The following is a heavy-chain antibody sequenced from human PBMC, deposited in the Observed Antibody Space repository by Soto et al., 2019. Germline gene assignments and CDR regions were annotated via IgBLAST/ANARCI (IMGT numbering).Heavy chain of an antibody. Sequence: EVQLVESGGDLVQPGGSLRLSCGASGFTFSSYWMHWVRQAPGKGLVWVSRVNTDESRTSYADSVKGRFTISRDNAKNTLYLQMNSLRAEDTAVYYCARVLNGQWYFDYEGQGTQVTVAS. D-gene: IGHD6-19*01. J-gene: IGHJ4*02. CDR3: ARVLNGQWYFDY. CDR2: VNTDESRT. CDR1: GFTFSSYW. V-gene: IGHV3-74*01.